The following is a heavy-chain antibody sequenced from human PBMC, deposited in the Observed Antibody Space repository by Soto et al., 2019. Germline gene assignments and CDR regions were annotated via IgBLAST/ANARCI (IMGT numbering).Heavy chain of an antibody. CDR1: GGTFSSYA. Sequence: QVQLVQSGAEVKKPGSSVKVSCKASGGTFSSYAISWVRQAPGQGLEWMGGIIPIFGTANYAQKFQGRVTITADESTSTAYMELSSLRSEDTAVYYCVAGGLRFLEWPRGYFDYWGQGTLVTVSS. CDR3: VAGGLRFLEWPRGYFDY. D-gene: IGHD3-3*01. V-gene: IGHV1-69*01. J-gene: IGHJ4*02. CDR2: IIPIFGTA.